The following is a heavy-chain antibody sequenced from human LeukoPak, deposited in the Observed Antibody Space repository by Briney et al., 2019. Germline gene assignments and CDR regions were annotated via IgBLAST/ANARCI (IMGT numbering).Heavy chain of an antibody. J-gene: IGHJ1*01. V-gene: IGHV1-2*02. D-gene: IGHD2-15*01. CDR1: GYTFTGYY. CDR2: INPNSGGT. Sequence: ASVKVSCKASGYTFTGYYMHRVRQAPGQGLEWMGWINPNSGGTNYAQKFQGRVTMTRDTSISTAYLELSRLRSDDTAVYYCAREPPYCSGGSCYSSHFQHWGQGTLVTVSS. CDR3: AREPPYCSGGSCYSSHFQH.